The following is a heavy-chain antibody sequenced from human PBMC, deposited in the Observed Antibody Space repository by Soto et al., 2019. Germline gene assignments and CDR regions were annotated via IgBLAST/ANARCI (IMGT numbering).Heavy chain of an antibody. CDR1: GGTFSSYT. V-gene: IGHV1-69*02. Sequence: QVQLVQSGAEVKKPGSSVKVSCKASGGTFSSYTISWVRQAPGQGLEWMGRIIPILGIANYAQKFQGRVTNTADKSKSTAYMELSSLRAEDTAVYYCARVGYQLLGADAFDIWGQGTMVTVSS. J-gene: IGHJ3*02. CDR3: ARVGYQLLGADAFDI. CDR2: IIPILGIA. D-gene: IGHD2-2*01.